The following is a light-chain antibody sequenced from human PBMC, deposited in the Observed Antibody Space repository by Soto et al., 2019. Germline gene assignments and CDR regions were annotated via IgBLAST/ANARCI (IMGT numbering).Light chain of an antibody. CDR1: QSVSSSY. V-gene: IGKV3-20*01. Sequence: EIVLTQSPDTLSLSPGEGATLSCRASQSVSSSYLAWYQQKPGQAPGLLMYGASTRATGIPDRFSGSGSGTDFTLTISRLEPEDFAVYYCQQYGSSPVSFGPGTKVDIK. CDR2: GAS. J-gene: IGKJ3*01. CDR3: QQYGSSPVS.